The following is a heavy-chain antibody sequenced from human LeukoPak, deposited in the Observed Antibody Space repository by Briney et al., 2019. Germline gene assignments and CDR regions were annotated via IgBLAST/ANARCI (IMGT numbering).Heavy chain of an antibody. V-gene: IGHV1-2*02. J-gene: IGHJ4*02. D-gene: IGHD3-22*01. CDR2: INPNSGGT. CDR3: ARALGLDFYDSSAPLPDY. CDR1: GYTFTGYY. Sequence: ASVKVSCKASGYTFTGYYMHWVRQAPGQGLEWMGWINPNSGGTNYAQKFQGRVTMTRDTSISTAYMELSRLRSDDTAVYYCARALGLDFYDSSAPLPDYWGQGTLVTVSS.